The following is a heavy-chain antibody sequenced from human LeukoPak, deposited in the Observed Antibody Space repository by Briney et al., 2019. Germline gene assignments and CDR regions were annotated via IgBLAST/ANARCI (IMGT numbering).Heavy chain of an antibody. Sequence: PGGSLRLSCTASGFTFSDYFMSWIRQAPGKGLEWVSAISGSGGSTYYADSVKGRFTISRDNSKNTLYLQMNSLRAEDTAVYYCAKRYDFWSGPFGPWGQGTLVTVSS. CDR1: GFTFSDYF. J-gene: IGHJ5*02. D-gene: IGHD3-3*01. CDR2: ISGSGGST. CDR3: AKRYDFWSGPFGP. V-gene: IGHV3-23*01.